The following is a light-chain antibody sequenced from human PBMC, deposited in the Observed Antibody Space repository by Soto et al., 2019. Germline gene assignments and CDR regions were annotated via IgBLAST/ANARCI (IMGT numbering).Light chain of an antibody. CDR2: DVT. J-gene: IGLJ2*01. CDR3: CSYAGSYIFV. CDR1: SSDVGSYNY. V-gene: IGLV2-11*01. Sequence: QSALTQPRSVSGSPGQSVTLSCTGSSSDVGSYNYVSWYQQHPGKAPKLMIYDVTKRPSGVPDRFSGSKSGNTASLTISGLQADDEADYYFCSYAGSYIFVFGGGTKLTVL.